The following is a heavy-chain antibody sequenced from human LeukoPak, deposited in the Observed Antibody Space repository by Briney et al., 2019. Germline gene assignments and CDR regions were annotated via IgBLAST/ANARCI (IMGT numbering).Heavy chain of an antibody. V-gene: IGHV4-59*01. J-gene: IGHJ4*02. Sequence: SETLSLTCTVSGGSLSSYYWSWVRQPPGKGLEWIGYIYYSGSTNYNPSLKSRVTISVDTSKNQFSLKLSSVTAADTAVYYCARTLLHDYGDYYFDYWGQGTLVTVSS. CDR1: GGSLSSYY. D-gene: IGHD4-17*01. CDR2: IYYSGST. CDR3: ARTLLHDYGDYYFDY.